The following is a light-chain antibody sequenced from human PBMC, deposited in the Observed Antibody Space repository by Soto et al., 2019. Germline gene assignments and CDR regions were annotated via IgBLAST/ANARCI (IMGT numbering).Light chain of an antibody. CDR1: QRISRW. Sequence: DIHLTQSPSTLSASVGDRITITCRASQRISRWLAWYQQKPGKAPKLLIYTTSSLESGVPSRCTGSGSGTEFTLTNSSLQPHDLATYDCQHYKDYSWTCGQRTKVEIK. V-gene: IGKV1-5*03. CDR3: QHYKDYSWT. CDR2: TTS. J-gene: IGKJ1*01.